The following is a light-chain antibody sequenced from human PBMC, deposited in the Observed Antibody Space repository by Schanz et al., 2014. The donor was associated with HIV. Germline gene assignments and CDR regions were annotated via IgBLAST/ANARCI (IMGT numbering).Light chain of an antibody. V-gene: IGKV3-20*01. Sequence: ESVLTQSPGTLSLSPGERATLSCRTSQSISSSYLAWYQQKPGQAPRLLIYGASSRATGIPDRFSGSGFGTDFTLTINRVEPADFAVYYCQQYGSSPPITFGQGTRLEI. CDR2: GAS. CDR1: QSISSSY. J-gene: IGKJ5*01. CDR3: QQYGSSPPIT.